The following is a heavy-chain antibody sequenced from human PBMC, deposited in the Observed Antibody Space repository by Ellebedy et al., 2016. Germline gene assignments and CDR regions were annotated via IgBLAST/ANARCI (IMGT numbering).Heavy chain of an antibody. CDR1: GYTFTSYD. J-gene: IGHJ4*02. CDR3: ATGGDYYGSGSIFDY. CDR2: MNPNSGNT. D-gene: IGHD3-10*01. V-gene: IGHV1-8*01. Sequence: ASVKVSCKASGYTFTSYDINWVRQATGQGLEWMGWMNPNSGNTGYAQKFQGRVTMTEDTSTDTAYMELSSLRSEDTAVYYCATGGDYYGSGSIFDYWGQGTLVTVSS.